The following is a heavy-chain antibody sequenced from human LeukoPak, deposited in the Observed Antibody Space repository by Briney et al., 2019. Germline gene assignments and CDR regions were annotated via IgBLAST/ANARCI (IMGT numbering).Heavy chain of an antibody. D-gene: IGHD5-12*01. Sequence: SETLSLTCTVPGGSISSSRYYWGWIRQPPGRGPEWIGSIYYSGSTYYTPSLKSRVTISVDTSKNQFSLKLSSVTAADTAVYSCVVWLATRNFDYWGQGTLVTVSS. V-gene: IGHV4-39*01. CDR1: GGSISSSRYY. CDR3: VVWLATRNFDY. CDR2: IYYSGST. J-gene: IGHJ4*02.